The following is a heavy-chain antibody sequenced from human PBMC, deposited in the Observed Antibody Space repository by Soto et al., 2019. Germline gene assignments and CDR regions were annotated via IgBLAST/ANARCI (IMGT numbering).Heavy chain of an antibody. Sequence: EVQLVESGGGLIQPGGSLRLSCAASGFNVSSNYMSWVRQAPGKGLEWLSVIYSGGSTYYAESVKGRFTIGRDNSKNTLNLQMNAMRVEDTAVYYCARGPNVGISTSWGQGTLVTVSS. CDR2: IYSGGST. D-gene: IGHD2-2*01. CDR3: ARGPNVGISTS. J-gene: IGHJ4*02. CDR1: GFNVSSNY. V-gene: IGHV3-53*01.